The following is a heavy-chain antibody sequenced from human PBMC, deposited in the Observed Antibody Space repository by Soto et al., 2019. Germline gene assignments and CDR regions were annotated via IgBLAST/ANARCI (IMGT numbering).Heavy chain of an antibody. V-gene: IGHV4-39*01. CDR3: ARHLYCTNGICYGPYYHGLDV. Sequence: PSETLSLTCTVSGDSISSRSHYWGWIRQPPGKGLEWIGSIYFSGSTYYNPSLKSRVTISVDTSKNQFSLKLTSVTAADTAVYYCARHLYCTNGICYGPYYHGLDVWGQGTTVTVSS. J-gene: IGHJ6*02. CDR1: GDSISSRSHY. D-gene: IGHD2-8*01. CDR2: IYFSGST.